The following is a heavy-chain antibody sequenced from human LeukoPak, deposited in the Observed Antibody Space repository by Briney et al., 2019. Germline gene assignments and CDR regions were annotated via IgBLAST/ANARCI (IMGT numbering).Heavy chain of an antibody. CDR2: IRYDGSNK. D-gene: IGHD2-2*01. Sequence: GGSLRLSCAASGFTFSSYGMHWVRQAPGKGLEWVAFIRYDGSNKYYADSVKGRFTISRDNSKNTLYLQMNSLRAEDTAVYYCAKDGVRKYQLPNWFDPWGQGTLVTVSS. V-gene: IGHV3-30*02. CDR1: GFTFSSYG. J-gene: IGHJ5*02. CDR3: AKDGVRKYQLPNWFDP.